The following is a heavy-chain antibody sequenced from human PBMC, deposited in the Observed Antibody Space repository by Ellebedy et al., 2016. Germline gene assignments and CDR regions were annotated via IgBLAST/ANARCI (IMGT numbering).Heavy chain of an antibody. CDR3: LRGDNRDY. J-gene: IGHJ4*02. CDR2: ISSSSTNT. Sequence: GKSLKISCAASGFIFSTYTMNWVRQAPGQGLEWVASISSSSTNTHYADSVRGRFTISRDNAKNSLFLQMNSLKVEDTAVYYCLRGDNRDYWGQGTLVTVSS. CDR1: GFIFSTYT. D-gene: IGHD3-22*01. V-gene: IGHV3-21*01.